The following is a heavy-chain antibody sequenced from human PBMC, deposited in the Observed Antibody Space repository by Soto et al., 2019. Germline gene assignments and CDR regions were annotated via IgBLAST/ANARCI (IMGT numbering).Heavy chain of an antibody. V-gene: IGHV1-69*13. D-gene: IGHD3-10*01. CDR3: ARDELGDGSGSYSMHDSY. CDR1: GGTFSSYA. J-gene: IGHJ4*02. Sequence: ASVKVSCKASGGTFSSYAISWVRQAPGQGLEWMGGIIPIFGTANYAQKFQGRVTITADESTSTAYMELSSLRSEDTAVYYCARDELGDGSGSYSMHDSYWGQGTLVTVSS. CDR2: IIPIFGTA.